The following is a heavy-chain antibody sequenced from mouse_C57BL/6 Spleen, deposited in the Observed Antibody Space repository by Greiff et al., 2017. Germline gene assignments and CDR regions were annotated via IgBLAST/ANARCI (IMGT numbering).Heavy chain of an antibody. D-gene: IGHD1-1*01. J-gene: IGHJ3*01. CDR3: TTGATVVATKFAY. Sequence: VHVKQSGAELVRPGASVKLSCTASGFNIKDDYMHWVKQRPEQGLEWIGWIDPENGDTEYASKFQGKATITADTSSNTAYLQLSSLTSEDTAVYYCTTGATVVATKFAYWGQGTLVTVSA. CDR2: IDPENGDT. CDR1: GFNIKDDY. V-gene: IGHV14-4*01.